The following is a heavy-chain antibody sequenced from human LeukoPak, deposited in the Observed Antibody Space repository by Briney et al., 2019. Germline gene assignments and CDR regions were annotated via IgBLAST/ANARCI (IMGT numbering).Heavy chain of an antibody. Sequence: GGSLRLSCAASGLTFDDYAMHWVRQAPGKGLEWVSLISGDGGSTYYADSVKGRFTISRDNSKNSLYLQMNSLRTEDTALYYCAKDILHSSSWSGLQHWGQGTLVTVSS. V-gene: IGHV3-43*02. CDR1: GLTFDDYA. D-gene: IGHD6-13*01. J-gene: IGHJ1*01. CDR3: AKDILHSSSWSGLQH. CDR2: ISGDGGST.